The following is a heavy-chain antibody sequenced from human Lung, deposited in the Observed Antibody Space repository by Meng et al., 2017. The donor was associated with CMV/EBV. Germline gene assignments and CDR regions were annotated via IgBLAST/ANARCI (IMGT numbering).Heavy chain of an antibody. J-gene: IGHJ6*02. D-gene: IGHD6-13*01. Sequence: ASXXVSXKASGYTFTSYDINWVRQVTGQGLEWMGWMNPNSGNTGYAQKFQGRVTMTRNTSISTAYMELSSLRSEDTAVYYCARNPYSSPGPPSPHVHYYYYGMDVWXQGTTVTVSS. CDR2: MNPNSGNT. CDR1: GYTFTSYD. V-gene: IGHV1-8*01. CDR3: ARNPYSSPGPPSPHVHYYYYGMDV.